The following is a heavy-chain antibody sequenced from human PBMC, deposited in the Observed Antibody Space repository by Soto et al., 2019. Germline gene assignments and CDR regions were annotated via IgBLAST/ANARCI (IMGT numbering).Heavy chain of an antibody. CDR1: GFSLSTSGVG. Sequence: QITLKESGPTLVKPTQTLTLTCTFSGFSLSTSGVGVGWIRQPPGKALEWLALIYWNDDKRYSPSLKSRLTITKDTSKNQVVLTMTNMDPVDTATYYCAHSLSNYDFWSGPPNNWFDPWGQGTLVTVSS. J-gene: IGHJ5*02. CDR2: IYWNDDK. CDR3: AHSLSNYDFWSGPPNNWFDP. D-gene: IGHD3-3*01. V-gene: IGHV2-5*01.